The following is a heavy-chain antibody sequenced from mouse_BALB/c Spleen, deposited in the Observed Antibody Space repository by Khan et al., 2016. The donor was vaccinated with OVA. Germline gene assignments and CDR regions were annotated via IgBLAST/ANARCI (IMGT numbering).Heavy chain of an antibody. J-gene: IGHJ4*01. Sequence: EVKLEVSGPGLVKPSQSLSLTCTVTGYSITSDYAWNWIRQFPGNKLEWMGYISYSGSTNYNPALKSRISITRDTSKNQFFLQLNSVTTEDTATYYCTRGGSRYNYAIDYWGQGTSVTGSS. CDR3: TRGGSRYNYAIDY. CDR1: GYSITSDYA. V-gene: IGHV3-2*02. CDR2: ISYSGST. D-gene: IGHD1-1*02.